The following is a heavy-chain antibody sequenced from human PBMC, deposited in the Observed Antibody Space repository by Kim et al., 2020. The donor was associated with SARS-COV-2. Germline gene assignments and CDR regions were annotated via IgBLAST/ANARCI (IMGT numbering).Heavy chain of an antibody. V-gene: IGHV3-30*04. CDR2: ISYDGSNK. Sequence: GGSLRLSCAASGFTFSSYAMHWVRQAPGKGLEWVAVISYDGSNKYYADSVKGRFTISRDNSKNTLYLQMNSLRAEDTAVYYCAREYSSSAYYYYGMDVSGQGTTGTVSS. D-gene: IGHD6-6*01. CDR3: AREYSSSAYYYYGMDV. J-gene: IGHJ6*02. CDR1: GFTFSSYA.